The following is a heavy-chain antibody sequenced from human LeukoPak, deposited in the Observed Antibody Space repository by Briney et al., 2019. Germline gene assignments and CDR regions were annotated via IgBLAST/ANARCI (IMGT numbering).Heavy chain of an antibody. CDR3: ARQSYGDYFDY. Sequence: PSETLSLTCTVSGRSISSYYWSWIRQPPGKGLEWIGYIYYRGSTSYNPSLKSRVTILVDTSKNQFSLKLSSVTAADTAVYYCARQSYGDYFDYWGQGTLVTVSS. CDR1: GRSISSYY. D-gene: IGHD4-17*01. CDR2: IYYRGST. J-gene: IGHJ4*02. V-gene: IGHV4-59*08.